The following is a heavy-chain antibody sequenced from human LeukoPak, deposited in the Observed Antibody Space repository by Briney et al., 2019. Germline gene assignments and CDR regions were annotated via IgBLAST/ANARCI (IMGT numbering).Heavy chain of an antibody. CDR3: ARWTRSSANFDY. J-gene: IGHJ4*02. CDR2: IYYSGSA. CDR1: GGSISGNY. V-gene: IGHV4-59*08. D-gene: IGHD2-2*01. Sequence: SETLSLTCTVSGGSISGNYWSWIRQPPGRGLEWIGHIYYSGSANYNPSLKSRVTISVDTSKNQFSLNLSSVTAADTAVYYCARWTRSSANFDYWGQGTLVTVSS.